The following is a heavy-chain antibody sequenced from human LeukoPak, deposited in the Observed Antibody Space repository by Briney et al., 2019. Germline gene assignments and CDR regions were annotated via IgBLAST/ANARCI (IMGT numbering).Heavy chain of an antibody. CDR3: ARPTKRGYSYGPFDY. CDR2: INHSGST. CDR1: GCSISSSSYY. J-gene: IGHJ4*02. V-gene: IGHV4-39*07. Sequence: SETLSLTCTVSGCSISSSSYYWGWIRQPPGKGLEWIGEINHSGSTNYNPSLKSRVTISVDTSKNQFSLKLSSVTAADTAVYYCARPTKRGYSYGPFDYWGQGTLVTVSS. D-gene: IGHD5-18*01.